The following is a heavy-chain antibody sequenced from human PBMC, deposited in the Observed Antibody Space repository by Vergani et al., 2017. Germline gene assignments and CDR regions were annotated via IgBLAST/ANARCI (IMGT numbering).Heavy chain of an antibody. CDR3: ARHSPRLLWFGEPRGFDP. CDR1: GGSISSSNW. CDR2: IYHSGST. Sequence: QVQLQESGPGLVKPPGTLSLTCAVSGGSISSSNWWSWVRQPPGKGLEWIGEIYHSGSTNYNPSLKSRVTISVDKSKNQFSLKLSSVTAADTAVYYCARHSPRLLWFGEPRGFDPWGQGTLVTVSS. V-gene: IGHV4-4*03. J-gene: IGHJ5*02. D-gene: IGHD3-10*01.